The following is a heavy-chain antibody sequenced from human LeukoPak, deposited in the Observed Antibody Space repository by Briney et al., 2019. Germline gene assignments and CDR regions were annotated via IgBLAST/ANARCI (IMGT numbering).Heavy chain of an antibody. CDR1: GFSFSSYG. D-gene: IGHD3-9*01. V-gene: IGHV3-33*01. CDR2: MWYDGSKK. CDR3: ARPGLTGCYGGGFDF. J-gene: IGHJ4*02. Sequence: QSGGSLRLSCAAFGFSFSSYGMHWVRQAPGKGLEWVAVMWYDGSKKYYGDSVKGRFTISRDNSKNTLYLQMNSLRVEDTAVYYCARPGLTGCYGGGFDFWGQGTLVTVSS.